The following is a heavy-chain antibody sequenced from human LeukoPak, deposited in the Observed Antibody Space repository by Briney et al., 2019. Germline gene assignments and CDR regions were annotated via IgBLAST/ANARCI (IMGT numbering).Heavy chain of an antibody. J-gene: IGHJ4*02. CDR1: GFTFNSYG. D-gene: IGHD4-17*01. CDR2: IWYDGNNK. V-gene: IGHV3-33*01. Sequence: GGSLRLSCATSGFTFNSYGIHWVRQAPGKGLEWVAVIWYDGNNKYYADSVKGRFTISRDSSKNTMYLQMNSLRAEDTAVYYCAREHTTVTSLLDYWGQGTLVTVSS. CDR3: AREHTTVTSLLDY.